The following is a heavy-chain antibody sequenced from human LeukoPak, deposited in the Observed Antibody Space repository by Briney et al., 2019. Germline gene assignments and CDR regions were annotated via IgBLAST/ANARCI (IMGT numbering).Heavy chain of an antibody. J-gene: IGHJ6*04. CDR3: AYDYYYYYGMDV. CDR2: IYSGGST. CDR1: GFTFSSYA. Sequence: GGSLRLSCAASGFTFSSYAMSWVRQAPGKGLEWVSVIYSGGSTYYADSVKGRFTISRDNSKNTLYLQMNSLRAEDTAVYYCAYDYYYYYGMDVWGKGTTVAVSS. V-gene: IGHV3-23*03.